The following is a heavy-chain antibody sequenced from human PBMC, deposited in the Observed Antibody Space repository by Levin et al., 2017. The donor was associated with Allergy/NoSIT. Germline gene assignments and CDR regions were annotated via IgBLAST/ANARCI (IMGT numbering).Heavy chain of an antibody. V-gene: IGHV4-34*01. J-gene: IGHJ4*02. CDR1: GGSFSGYY. D-gene: IGHD3-22*01. CDR2: INHSGST. CDR3: ARAQGLYYDSSGYYSN. Sequence: SQTLSLTCAVYGGSFSGYYWSWIRQPPGKGLEWIGEINHSGSTNYNPSLKSRVTISVDTSKNQFSLKLSSVTAADTAVYYCARAQGLYYDSSGYYSNWGQGTLVTVSS.